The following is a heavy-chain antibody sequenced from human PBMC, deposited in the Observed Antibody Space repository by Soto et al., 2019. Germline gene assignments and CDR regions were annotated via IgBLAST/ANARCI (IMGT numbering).Heavy chain of an antibody. CDR1: GYSFNSHV. V-gene: IGHV1-3*01. D-gene: IGHD6-19*01. CDR3: ARDQSGIGWYGDWFDP. Sequence: ASGKVSCKASGYSFNSHVIQWLRQCPGQRPEWMGWINDCNSNKKYSENFKGRVTFNRDTVATTVYMELTSLSSEDSAVYYCARDQSGIGWYGDWFDPWG. J-gene: IGHJ5*02. CDR2: INDCNSNK.